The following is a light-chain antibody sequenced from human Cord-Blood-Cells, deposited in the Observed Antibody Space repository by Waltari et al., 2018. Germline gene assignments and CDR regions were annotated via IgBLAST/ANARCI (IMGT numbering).Light chain of an antibody. J-gene: IGKJ5*01. Sequence: DIQMTKSPSSLSASVGDRVTITCRARQGISSSLNWYQQKPGKAPKLLIFAASSLQSGVPSMCGSSGSATDFTLTISRLKPEDVANYYCQHSYSTPITFGQGTRLEIK. CDR2: AAS. CDR1: QGISSS. V-gene: IGKV1-39*01. CDR3: QHSYSTPIT.